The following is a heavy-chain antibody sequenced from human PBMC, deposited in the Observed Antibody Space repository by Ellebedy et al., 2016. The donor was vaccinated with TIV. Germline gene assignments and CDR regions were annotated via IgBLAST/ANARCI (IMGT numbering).Heavy chain of an antibody. J-gene: IGHJ4*02. CDR2: ISGSGGPT. CDR3: AKVWGRLQLSFFDY. CDR1: GFTFGTYA. D-gene: IGHD3-16*01. V-gene: IGHV3-23*01. Sequence: PGGSLRLSCAASGFTFGTYAMNWVRQAPGKGLEWVSAISGSGGPTYYADSVRGRFTISRDNSKNTLYLQMNSLRAEDTAVYYCAKVWGRLQLSFFDYWGQGTLVTVSS.